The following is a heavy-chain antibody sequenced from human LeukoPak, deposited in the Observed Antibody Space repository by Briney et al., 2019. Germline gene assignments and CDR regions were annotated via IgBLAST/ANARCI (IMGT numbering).Heavy chain of an antibody. CDR3: AASGSSSDRLFGY. V-gene: IGHV4-39*07. Sequence: SETLSLTCTLSGGSISSSSYYWGWIRQPPGKGLEWIGSIYYSGSTYYNPSLKSRVTISVDTSKNQFSLKLSSVTAADTAVYYCAASGSSSDRLFGYWGQGTLVTVSS. CDR1: GGSISSSSYY. CDR2: IYYSGST. J-gene: IGHJ4*02. D-gene: IGHD6-6*01.